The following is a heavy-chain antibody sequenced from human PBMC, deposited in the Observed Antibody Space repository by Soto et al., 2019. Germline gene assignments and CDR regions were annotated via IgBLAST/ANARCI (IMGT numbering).Heavy chain of an antibody. CDR2: INHSGST. CDR1: GGSFSGYY. D-gene: IGHD3-16*02. Sequence: SETLSLTCAVYGGSFSGYYWSWIRQPPGKGLEWIGEINHSGSTNYNPSLKSRVTISVDTSKNQFSLKLSSVTAADTAVYYCAVSGEPGEELSFLVMNYWGQGTLVTVSS. V-gene: IGHV4-34*01. CDR3: AVSGEPGEELSFLVMNY. J-gene: IGHJ4*02.